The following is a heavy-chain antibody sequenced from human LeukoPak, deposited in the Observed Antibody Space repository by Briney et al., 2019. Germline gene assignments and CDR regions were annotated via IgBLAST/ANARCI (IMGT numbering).Heavy chain of an antibody. D-gene: IGHD6-13*01. V-gene: IGHV3-33*06. CDR2: IWYDGSNK. Sequence: GGSLRLSCAASGFTFSSYAMHWVRQAPGKGLEWVAVIWYDGSNKYYADSVKGRFTISRDNSKNTLYLQMNSLRAEDTAVYYCAKTRPLDSSSWSHGDYWGQGTLVTVSS. CDR1: GFTFSSYA. J-gene: IGHJ4*02. CDR3: AKTRPLDSSSWSHGDY.